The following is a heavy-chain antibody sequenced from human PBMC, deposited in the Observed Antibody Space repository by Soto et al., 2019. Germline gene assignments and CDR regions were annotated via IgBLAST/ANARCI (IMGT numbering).Heavy chain of an antibody. D-gene: IGHD4-17*01. CDR1: GGSISSGGYY. Sequence: PSETLSLTCTVSGGSISSGGYYWSWILHHPGKGLEWIGYIYYSVSTYYNPSLKSRVTISVDTSKNQFSLKLSSVTAADTAVYYCARDKATDGPDYGGNSPSNWFDRWGQGTLLTGSS. J-gene: IGHJ5*02. V-gene: IGHV4-31*03. CDR2: IYYSVST. CDR3: ARDKATDGPDYGGNSPSNWFDR.